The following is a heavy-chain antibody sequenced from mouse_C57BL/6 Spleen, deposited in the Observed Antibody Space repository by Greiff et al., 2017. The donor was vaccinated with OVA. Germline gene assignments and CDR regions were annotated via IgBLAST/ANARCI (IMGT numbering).Heavy chain of an antibody. CDR2: FTMYSDAT. CDR1: YFAFMASA. J-gene: IGHJ4*01. Sequence: LVESGAELVRPGSSVKLSCKDSYFAFMASAMHWVKQRPGHGLEWIGSFTMYSDATEYSENFKGKATLTANTSSSTAYMELSSLTSEDSAVYDCASNYEGGYYAMDYWGQGTSVTVSS. CDR3: ASNYEGGYYAMDY. V-gene: IGHV1-49*01. D-gene: IGHD2-1*01.